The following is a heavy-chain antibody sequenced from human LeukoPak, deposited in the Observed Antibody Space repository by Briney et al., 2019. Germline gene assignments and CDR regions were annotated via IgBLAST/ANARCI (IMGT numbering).Heavy chain of an antibody. J-gene: IGHJ4*02. CDR1: GFTFSIFA. CDR3: ARVDTSTWFSSPFDY. Sequence: GGSLRLSCAASGFTFSIFAMTWVRQAPGKGLEWVSGIGGGGGSTYYADSVKGRFTISRDNSENTVFLQMNSLRAEDTAVYYCARVDTSTWFSSPFDYWGRGTLVTVSS. V-gene: IGHV3-23*01. CDR2: IGGGGGST. D-gene: IGHD6-13*01.